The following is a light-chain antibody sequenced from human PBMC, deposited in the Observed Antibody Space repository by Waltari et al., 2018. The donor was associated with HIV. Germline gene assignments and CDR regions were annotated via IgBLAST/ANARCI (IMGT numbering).Light chain of an antibody. CDR2: DRE. J-gene: IGLJ1*01. V-gene: IGLV1-51*01. CDR1: TSNLRNTL. Sequence: QSILTQPPSVSAAPGQKVTISCSGDTSNLRNTLVSWYKQVPGRAPRLPIYDREKRPAGIPDRFSACKSVMSATLGITGLQIVDEANYFCGTWDSSLSVYVVGSGTTVAVL. CDR3: GTWDSSLSVYV.